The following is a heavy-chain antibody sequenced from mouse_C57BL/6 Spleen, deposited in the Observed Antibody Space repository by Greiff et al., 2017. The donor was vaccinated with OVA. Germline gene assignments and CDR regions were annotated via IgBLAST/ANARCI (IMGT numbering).Heavy chain of an antibody. CDR3: TRPPTYDLDAMDY. J-gene: IGHJ4*01. Sequence: VQLQQSGTVLARPGASVKMSCKTSGYTFTSYWMHWVKQRPGQGLEWIGAIYPGNSDTSYNQKFKGKAKLTAVTSASTAYMALSSLTNEDSAVYYCTRPPTYDLDAMDYWGQGTSVTVSS. CDR1: GYTFTSYW. D-gene: IGHD2-4*01. V-gene: IGHV1-5*01. CDR2: IYPGNSDT.